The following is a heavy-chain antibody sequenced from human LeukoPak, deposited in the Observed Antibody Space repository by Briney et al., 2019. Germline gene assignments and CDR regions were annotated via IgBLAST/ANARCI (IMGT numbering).Heavy chain of an antibody. V-gene: IGHV4-59*01. J-gene: IGHJ6*03. CDR2: IYYSGST. CDR3: AREREYCSSTSCYNYMDV. Sequence: PSETLSLTCTVSGGSIHSYWSWIRQPAGKGLEWIGYIYYSGSTNYNPSLKSRVTISVDTSKNQFSLKLSSVTAADTAVYYCAREREYCSSTSCYNYMDVWGKGTTVTVSS. D-gene: IGHD2-2*02. CDR1: GGSIHSY.